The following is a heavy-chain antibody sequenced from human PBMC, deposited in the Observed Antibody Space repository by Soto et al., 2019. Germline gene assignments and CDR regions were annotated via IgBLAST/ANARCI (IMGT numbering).Heavy chain of an antibody. CDR2: IYYSGST. D-gene: IGHD6-13*01. CDR3: AREGARSAAHFDY. Sequence: QVQLQESGPGLVKPSQTLSLTCTVSGGSISGGGYYWSWIRQHPGKGLEWIGYIYYSGSTYYNPSLKSRVTISVDTSKNQFSLKLSSVTAADTAVYYCAREGARSAAHFDYWGQGTLVTVSS. V-gene: IGHV4-31*03. CDR1: GGSISGGGYY. J-gene: IGHJ4*02.